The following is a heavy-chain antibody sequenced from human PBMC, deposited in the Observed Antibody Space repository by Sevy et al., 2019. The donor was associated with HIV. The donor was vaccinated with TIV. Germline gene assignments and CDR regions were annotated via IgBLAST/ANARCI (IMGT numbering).Heavy chain of an antibody. CDR3: AREVGSYSFDN. V-gene: IGHV1-2*06. D-gene: IGHD1-26*01. J-gene: IGHJ4*02. Sequence: ASVKVSCKASGYTFVDSYIHWVRQAPGQGPEWLGRINPRYGATDFAQKFQGRVTMTRDTSSSTAHMDLSSLTSDDTAVYYCAREVGSYSFDNWGQGTLVTVSS. CDR2: INPRYGAT. CDR1: GYTFVDSY.